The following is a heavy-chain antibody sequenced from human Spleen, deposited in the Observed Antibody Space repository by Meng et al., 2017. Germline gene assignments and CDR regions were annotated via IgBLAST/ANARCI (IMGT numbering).Heavy chain of an antibody. V-gene: IGHV3-48*03. D-gene: IGHD6-19*01. CDR2: ISSSGSTI. CDR3: ARPTEPYSSGWNFDY. J-gene: IGHJ4*02. Sequence: GESLKISCAASGFTFSSYEMNWVRQAPGKGLEWVSYISSSGSTIYYADSVKGRFTISRDNAKNSLYLQMNSLRAEDTALYYCARPTEPYSSGWNFDYWGQGTLVTVSS. CDR1: GFTFSSYE.